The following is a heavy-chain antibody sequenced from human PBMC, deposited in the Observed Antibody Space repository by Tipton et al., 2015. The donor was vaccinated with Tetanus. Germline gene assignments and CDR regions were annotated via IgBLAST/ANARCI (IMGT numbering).Heavy chain of an antibody. CDR2: TYYRSEWYH. D-gene: IGHD6-13*01. Sequence: LVKPTQTLSLTCDISGDSVSSSTSAWNWIRQSPSRGLEWLGRTYYRSEWYHDYAVSVKSRISINPATSKNQFSLHLSSVTSDDTAVYYCAREPATLTAAAPFDYWGQGALVTVSS. CDR1: GDSVSSSTSA. J-gene: IGHJ4*02. CDR3: AREPATLTAAAPFDY. V-gene: IGHV6-1*01.